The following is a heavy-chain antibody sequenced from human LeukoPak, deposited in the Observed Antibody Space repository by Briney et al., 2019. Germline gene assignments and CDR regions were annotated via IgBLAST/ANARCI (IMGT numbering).Heavy chain of an antibody. J-gene: IGHJ4*02. Sequence: GGSLRLSCATSGFTFDDYGMSWVRQAPGKGLEWVSGINWNGAGTGYADSVKGRFTISRDNAKNSLYLQMNSLRAEDTALYYCARSRRRELLGTYFDYWGQGTLVTVSS. V-gene: IGHV3-20*04. D-gene: IGHD1-26*01. CDR1: GFTFDDYG. CDR2: INWNGAGT. CDR3: ARSRRRELLGTYFDY.